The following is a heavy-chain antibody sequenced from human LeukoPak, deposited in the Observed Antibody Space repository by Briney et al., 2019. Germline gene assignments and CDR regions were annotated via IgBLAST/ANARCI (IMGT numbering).Heavy chain of an antibody. Sequence: SETLSLTCAVYGGSFSGYYWSWIRQPPGKGLEWIGEINHSGSTNYNPSLKSRVAISVDTSKNQFSLKLSSVTAADTAVYYCARHSPVGIFYFDYWGQGTLVTVSS. V-gene: IGHV4-34*01. CDR2: INHSGST. CDR1: GGSFSGYY. J-gene: IGHJ4*02. D-gene: IGHD1-26*01. CDR3: ARHSPVGIFYFDY.